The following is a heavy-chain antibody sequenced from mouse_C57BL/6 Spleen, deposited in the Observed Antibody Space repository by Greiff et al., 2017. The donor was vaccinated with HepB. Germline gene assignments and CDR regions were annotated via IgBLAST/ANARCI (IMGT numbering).Heavy chain of an antibody. D-gene: IGHD1-1*01. V-gene: IGHV1-9*01. CDR1: GYTFTGYW. CDR3: ARGPNYYGSSFYFDY. CDR2: FLPGSGST. Sequence: QVQLQQSGAELLKPGASVKLSCKATGYTFTGYWIEWVKPRPGHGLEWIGEFLPGSGSTNYNEKFKGKATFTADTSSNTAYMQLSSLTTEDSAIYYCARGPNYYGSSFYFDYWGQGTTLTVSS. J-gene: IGHJ2*01.